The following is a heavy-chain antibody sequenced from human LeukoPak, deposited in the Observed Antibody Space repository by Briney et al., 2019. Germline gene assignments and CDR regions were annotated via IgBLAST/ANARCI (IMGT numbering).Heavy chain of an antibody. J-gene: IGHJ4*02. V-gene: IGHV3-30*02. D-gene: IGHD6-13*01. CDR2: IRYDGSNK. CDR1: GFTFSSYG. Sequence: SGGSLRLSCAASGFTFSSYGMHWVRQAPGKGLEWVAFIRYDGSNKYYADSVKGRFTISRDNSKNTLYLQMNSLRAEDTAVYYCAKNTPRASYEMHSSSWYWVDYWGQGTLVTVSS. CDR3: AKNTPRASYEMHSSSWYWVDY.